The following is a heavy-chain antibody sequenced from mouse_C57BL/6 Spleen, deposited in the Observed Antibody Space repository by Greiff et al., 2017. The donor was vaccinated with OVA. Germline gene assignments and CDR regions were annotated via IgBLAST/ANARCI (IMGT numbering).Heavy chain of an antibody. CDR1: GYTFTDYE. V-gene: IGHV1-15*01. Sequence: QVHVKQSGAELVRPGASVTLSCKASGYTFTDYEMHWVKQTPVHGLEWIGAIDPETGGTAYNQKFKGKAILTADKSSSTAYMELRSLTSEDSAVYYCTRDDYGGFAYWGQGTLVTVSA. CDR3: TRDDYGGFAY. CDR2: IDPETGGT. D-gene: IGHD2-4*01. J-gene: IGHJ3*01.